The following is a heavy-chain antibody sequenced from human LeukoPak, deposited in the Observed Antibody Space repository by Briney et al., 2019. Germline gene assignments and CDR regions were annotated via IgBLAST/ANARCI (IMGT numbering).Heavy chain of an antibody. CDR2: IYYSGST. Sequence: SETLSLTCTVSGGSISSSSYYWGWIRQPPGKGLEWIGSIYYSGSTYYNPSLKSRVTISVDPSKNQFSLKLSSVTATDTAVYYCARSPARGGYCSSTSCPYFDYWGQGTLVTVSS. J-gene: IGHJ4*02. CDR1: GGSISSSSYY. V-gene: IGHV4-39*01. CDR3: ARSPARGGYCSSTSCPYFDY. D-gene: IGHD2-2*01.